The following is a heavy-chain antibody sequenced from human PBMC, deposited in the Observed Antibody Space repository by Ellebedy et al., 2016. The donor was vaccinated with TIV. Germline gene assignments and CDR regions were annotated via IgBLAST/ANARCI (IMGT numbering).Heavy chain of an antibody. J-gene: IGHJ2*01. CDR1: GFTFSSYS. CDR2: ISSSSSYI. D-gene: IGHD2-2*01. CDR3: ARATPHVVPAAPRSYWYFDL. Sequence: GGSLRLXXAASGFTFSSYSMNWVRQAPGKGLEWVSSISSSSSYIYYADSVKGRFTISRDNAKNSLYLQMNSLRAEDTAVYYCARATPHVVPAAPRSYWYFDLWGRGTLVTVSS. V-gene: IGHV3-21*01.